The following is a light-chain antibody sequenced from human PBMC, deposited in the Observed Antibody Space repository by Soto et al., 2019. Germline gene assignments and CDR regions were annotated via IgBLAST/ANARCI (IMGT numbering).Light chain of an antibody. V-gene: IGLV1-40*01. CDR1: SSNIGAGFD. J-gene: IGLJ2*01. Sequence: QSVLTQPPSVSGAPGQRVTISCTGNSSNIGAGFDVHWYQQLPGTAPKLLIYDNSNRPSGVPDRFSGSKSGTSATLAITGLQAEDGTDYYCQSYDSRLSAVVFGGETKLTVL. CDR2: DNS. CDR3: QSYDSRLSAVV.